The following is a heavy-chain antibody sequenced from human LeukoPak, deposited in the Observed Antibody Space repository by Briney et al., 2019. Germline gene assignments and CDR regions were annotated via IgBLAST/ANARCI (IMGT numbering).Heavy chain of an antibody. Sequence: SETLSLTCTVSGGSISSSSYYWGWIRQPPGKGLKWIGSIYYSGSTYYNPSLKGRVTISVDTSKNQFSLKLSSVTAADTAVYYCARGSVGYWGQGTLVTVSS. CDR3: ARGSVGY. CDR2: IYYSGST. D-gene: IGHD4-23*01. V-gene: IGHV4-39*01. J-gene: IGHJ4*02. CDR1: GGSISSSSYY.